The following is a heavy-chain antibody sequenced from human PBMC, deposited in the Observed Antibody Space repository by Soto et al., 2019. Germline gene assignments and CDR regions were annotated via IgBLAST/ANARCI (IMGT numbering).Heavy chain of an antibody. J-gene: IGHJ4*02. D-gene: IGHD4-4*01. V-gene: IGHV3-48*01. Sequence: GGSLRLSCVVPGSIFSSYSMNWVRQAPGKGLEWVSYISISSCTIYYADSVKGRFTISRDNAKNSLYLQMNSLRAEDTAVYYCARDLPMTTVTSFDYWGQGTLVTVSS. CDR1: GSIFSSYS. CDR2: ISISSCTI. CDR3: ARDLPMTTVTSFDY.